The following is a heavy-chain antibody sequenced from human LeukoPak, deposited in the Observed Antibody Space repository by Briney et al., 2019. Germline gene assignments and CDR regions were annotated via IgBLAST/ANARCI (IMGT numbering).Heavy chain of an antibody. J-gene: IGHJ4*02. Sequence: GASVKVSCKASGGTFSSYAISWVRQAPGQGLEWMGGIIPIFGTANYAQKFQGRVTITTDESTSTAYMELSSLRSEDTAVYYCARGGVVVLGPWDYWGQGTLVTVSS. V-gene: IGHV1-69*05. D-gene: IGHD3-22*01. CDR1: GGTFSSYA. CDR3: ARGGVVVLGPWDY. CDR2: IIPIFGTA.